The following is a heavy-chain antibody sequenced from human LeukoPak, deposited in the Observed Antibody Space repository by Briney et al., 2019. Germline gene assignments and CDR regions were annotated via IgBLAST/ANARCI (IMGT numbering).Heavy chain of an antibody. J-gene: IGHJ4*02. Sequence: SETLSLTCAVYGGSFSGYYWSWIRQPPGKGLEWIGQINHGVRINYNPSLKSRVTISVDTSKNQFSLRLTSVTAADTAVYYCARQTGSGLFILPGGQGTLVTVSS. CDR2: INHGVRI. V-gene: IGHV4-34*01. CDR1: GGSFSGYY. D-gene: IGHD3/OR15-3a*01. CDR3: ARQTGSGLFILP.